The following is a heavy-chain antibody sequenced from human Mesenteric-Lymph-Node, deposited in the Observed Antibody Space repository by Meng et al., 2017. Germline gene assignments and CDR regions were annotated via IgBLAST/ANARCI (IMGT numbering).Heavy chain of an antibody. CDR2: VTHSGST. Sequence: VQPRQWGAGLLKPSGTLYLTCAVYGGSFTAYYWTWIRQAPGKGPEWIGEVTHSGSTTYNPSLASRVSISVDKPKKQFSLTLNSVTAADTAAYFCARGELLWDYWGQGTLVTVSS. CDR3: ARGELLWDY. V-gene: IGHV4-34*01. J-gene: IGHJ4*02. D-gene: IGHD2-2*01. CDR1: GGSFTAYY.